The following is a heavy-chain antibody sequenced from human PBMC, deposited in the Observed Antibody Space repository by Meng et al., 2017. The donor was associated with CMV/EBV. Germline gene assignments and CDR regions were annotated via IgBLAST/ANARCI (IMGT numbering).Heavy chain of an antibody. CDR2: INHSGST. J-gene: IGHJ6*02. V-gene: IGHV4-34*01. CDR1: GGSFSGYY. CDR3: ARGPRRGYCSSTSCYIEMSTIPRGYYYYGMDV. D-gene: IGHD2-2*02. Sequence: SETLSLTCAVYGGSFSGYYWSWIRQPPGKGLEWIGEINHSGSTNYNPSLKSRVTISVDTSKNQFSLKLSSVTAADTAVYYCARGPRRGYCSSTSCYIEMSTIPRGYYYYGMDVWGQGTTVTVSS.